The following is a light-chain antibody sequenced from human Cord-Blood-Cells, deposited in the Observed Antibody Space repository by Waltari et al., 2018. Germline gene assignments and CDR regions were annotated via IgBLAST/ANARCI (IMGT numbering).Light chain of an antibody. CDR2: EGS. V-gene: IGLV2-23*01. CDR3: CSYAGSYV. J-gene: IGLJ1*01. Sequence: QSALTQPASVSGSPGQSIPISCTGTSRDVGSYNLVSWYQQHPGKAPKLMIYEGSKRPSGVSNRFSGSKSGNTASLTISGLQAEDEADYYCCSYAGSYVFGTGTKVTVL. CDR1: SRDVGSYNL.